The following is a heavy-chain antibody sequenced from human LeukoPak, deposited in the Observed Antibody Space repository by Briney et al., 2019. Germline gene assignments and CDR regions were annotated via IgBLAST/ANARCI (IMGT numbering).Heavy chain of an antibody. J-gene: IGHJ5*02. CDR2: ISYSGNT. Sequence: SETLSLTCTVSGDSISSSSYYWGWIRQPPGKGLEWIGSISYSGNTYYNPSPKSRVTISVDTSKNQFSLKLSSVTAADTAVYYCARDQSGWFDPWGQGTLVTVSS. D-gene: IGHD3-10*01. CDR3: ARDQSGWFDP. V-gene: IGHV4-39*07. CDR1: GDSISSSSYY.